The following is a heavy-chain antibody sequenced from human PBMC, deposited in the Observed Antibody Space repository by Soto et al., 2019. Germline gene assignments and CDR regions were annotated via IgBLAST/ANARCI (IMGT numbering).Heavy chain of an antibody. CDR3: AKSAGSIVGALDY. CDR1: GFTFSDFA. D-gene: IGHD1-26*01. CDR2: ISGSGGST. Sequence: EVQLLESGGGLVQPGGSLRLSCAASGFTFSDFAMNWVRQAPGKGLEWVSTISGSGGSTYYADSVKGRFTISRDNSKNTLYLQMNSLRAKDTAVYYCAKSAGSIVGALDYWGQGTLVTVSS. V-gene: IGHV3-23*01. J-gene: IGHJ4*02.